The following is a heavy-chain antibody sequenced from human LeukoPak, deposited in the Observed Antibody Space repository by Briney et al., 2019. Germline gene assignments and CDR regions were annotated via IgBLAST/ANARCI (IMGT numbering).Heavy chain of an antibody. D-gene: IGHD5-18*01. CDR1: GFSFSSYS. J-gene: IGHJ4*02. CDR3: ARPDTAKYGKEVDY. V-gene: IGHV3-48*02. CDR2: ISSSSSTI. Sequence: GGSLRLSCAASGFSFSSYSMNWVRQAPGKGLEWVSYISSSSSTIYYADFVKGRFTISRDNAKNSLYLQMNSLRDEDTAVYYCARPDTAKYGKEVDYWGQGTLVTVSS.